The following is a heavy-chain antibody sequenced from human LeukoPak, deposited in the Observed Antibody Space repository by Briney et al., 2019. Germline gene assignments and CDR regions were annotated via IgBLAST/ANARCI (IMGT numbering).Heavy chain of an antibody. J-gene: IGHJ6*02. Sequence: GGSLRLSCAASGFTVSSNYMSWVRQAPGKGLEWVSVIYSGGSTYYADSEKGRFTISRDNSKNTLYLQMNSLRAEDTAVYYCARDTPITMVRGVTGYYYGMDVWGQGTTVTVSS. V-gene: IGHV3-66*01. CDR1: GFTVSSNY. CDR2: IYSGGST. CDR3: ARDTPITMVRGVTGYYYGMDV. D-gene: IGHD3-10*01.